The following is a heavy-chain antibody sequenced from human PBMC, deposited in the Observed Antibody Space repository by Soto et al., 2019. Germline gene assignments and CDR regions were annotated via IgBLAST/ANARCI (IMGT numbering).Heavy chain of an antibody. CDR2: IYYSGTT. CDR3: ASVVSGSYFDY. J-gene: IGHJ4*02. CDR1: GGSITTGGYF. D-gene: IGHD1-26*01. Sequence: QVQLQESGPGLVKASQTLSLTCTVSGGSITTGGYFWSWIRQHPGKGLEWIGYIYYSGTTHYNPSLKSRVTISVDTSKNQFSLKLSSVTAADTAVYYCASVVSGSYFDYWGQGTLVTVSS. V-gene: IGHV4-31*03.